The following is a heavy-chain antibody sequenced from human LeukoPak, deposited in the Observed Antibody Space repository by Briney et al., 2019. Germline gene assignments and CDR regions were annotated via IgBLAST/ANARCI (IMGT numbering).Heavy chain of an antibody. J-gene: IGHJ4*02. V-gene: IGHV4-34*01. Sequence: SETLSLTCAVYGGSFSGYYWSWIRQPPGKGLEWIGEINHSGSTNYNPSLKSRVTISVDTSKNQFSLKLSSVTAADTAVYYCARAFRWYGGQFDYWGQGTLVTVSS. CDR2: INHSGST. CDR3: ARAFRWYGGQFDY. CDR1: GGSFSGYY. D-gene: IGHD4-23*01.